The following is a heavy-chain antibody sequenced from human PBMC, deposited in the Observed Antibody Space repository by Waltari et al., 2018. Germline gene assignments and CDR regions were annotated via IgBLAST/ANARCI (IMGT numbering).Heavy chain of an antibody. CDR2: IIPIFGTA. D-gene: IGHD3-9*01. V-gene: IGHV1-69*14. J-gene: IGHJ4*02. CDR3: ASVYYDILTGYYKPLHFDY. CDR1: GGTFSSYA. Sequence: QVQLVQSGAEVKKPGSSVKVSCKASGGTFSSYAISWVRQAPGQGLEWMGGIIPIFGTANYAQKFQGRVTITADKSTSTAYMELSSLRSEDTAVYYCASVYYDILTGYYKPLHFDYWGQGTLVTVSS.